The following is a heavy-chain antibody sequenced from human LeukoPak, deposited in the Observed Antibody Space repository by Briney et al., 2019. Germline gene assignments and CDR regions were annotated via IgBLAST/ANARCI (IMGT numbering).Heavy chain of an antibody. Sequence: SETLSLTCTVSGGSISSSSYYWGWIRQPPGKGLEWIGSIYYSGSTYSNPSLKSRVTISVDTSKNQFSLKLSSVTAADTAVYYCARRIFGLYYFDYWGQGSLVTVSS. J-gene: IGHJ4*02. D-gene: IGHD3/OR15-3a*01. V-gene: IGHV4-39*01. CDR3: ARRIFGLYYFDY. CDR2: IYYSGST. CDR1: GGSISSSSYY.